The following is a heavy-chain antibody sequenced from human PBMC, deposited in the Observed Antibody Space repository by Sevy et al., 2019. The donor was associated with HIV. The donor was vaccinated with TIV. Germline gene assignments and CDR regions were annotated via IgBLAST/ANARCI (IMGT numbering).Heavy chain of an antibody. V-gene: IGHV4-4*07. D-gene: IGHD6-6*01. CDR1: GGSTSSYY. J-gene: IGHJ4*02. Sequence: SETLSLTCTVSGGSTSSYYWSWIRQPAGKGLEWIGRIYTSGSTNYNPSLKSRVTMSVDTSKNQFSLKLSSVTAADTAVYYCARGLSPRSSSPSYFDYWGQGTLVTVSS. CDR2: IYTSGST. CDR3: ARGLSPRSSSPSYFDY.